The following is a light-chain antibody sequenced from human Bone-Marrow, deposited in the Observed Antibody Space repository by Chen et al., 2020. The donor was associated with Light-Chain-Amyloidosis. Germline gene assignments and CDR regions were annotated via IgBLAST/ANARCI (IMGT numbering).Light chain of an antibody. Sequence: QSALTQPASVSGSPGQSITISGTGTSGDVVGDNHVSWYQQHPDKAPKLMIYEVTNRPSWVPARVYGSKCNDTASLTSSGIQTERDADYCCRSYACTNTLDFGSGTRVTVL. CDR3: RSYACTNTLD. CDR2: EVT. J-gene: IGLJ1*01. CDR1: SGDVVGDNH. V-gene: IGLV2-14*01.